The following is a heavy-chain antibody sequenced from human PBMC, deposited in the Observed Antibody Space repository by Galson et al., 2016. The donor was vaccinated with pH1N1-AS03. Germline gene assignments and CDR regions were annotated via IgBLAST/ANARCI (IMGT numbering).Heavy chain of an antibody. CDR3: VKEGLAAATFDD. V-gene: IGHV3-30*02. D-gene: IGHD6-13*01. CDR2: MRYDGAKE. J-gene: IGHJ4*02. CDR1: GFTFSDSA. Sequence: SLRLSCAASGFTFSDSAMSWVRQAPGMGLEWVAFMRYDGAKENYADSVKGRFIISRDNSMDTLDLQMSSLRDEDTAVYYCVKEGLAAATFDDWGQGTLVIVSS.